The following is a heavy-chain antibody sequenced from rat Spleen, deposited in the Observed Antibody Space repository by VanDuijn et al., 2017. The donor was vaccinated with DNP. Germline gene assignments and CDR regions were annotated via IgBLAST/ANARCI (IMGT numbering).Heavy chain of an antibody. CDR3: TREGYAH. D-gene: IGHD1-11*01. Sequence: EVQLVESGGGLVQPGRSMKLSCTASGFTFSTFPMAWVRQAPTKGLEWVATISTGGGLTYYRDSVKGRFTISRDNAKRTLYLQMNSLRSEDTATYYCTREGYAHWGQGVMVTVSS. CDR2: ISTGGGLT. V-gene: IGHV5-46*01. J-gene: IGHJ2*01. CDR1: GFTFSTFP.